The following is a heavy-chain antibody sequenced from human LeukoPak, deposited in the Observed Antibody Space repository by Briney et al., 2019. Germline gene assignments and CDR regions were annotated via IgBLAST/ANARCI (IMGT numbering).Heavy chain of an antibody. CDR3: ARDPADRAWGAFDY. Sequence: GGSLRLSCTVSGFTFSANWMSWVRQTPGKGLEWVANINTDGSSQYHVDSVKGRFTISRDNAENSLYLQMNSLRAGDTAVYYCARDPADRAWGAFDYWGQGALVTVSS. V-gene: IGHV3-7*01. D-gene: IGHD3-16*01. CDR2: INTDGSSQ. CDR1: GFTFSANW. J-gene: IGHJ4*02.